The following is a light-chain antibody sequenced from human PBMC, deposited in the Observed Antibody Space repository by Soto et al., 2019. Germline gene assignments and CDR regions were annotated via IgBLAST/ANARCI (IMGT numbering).Light chain of an antibody. V-gene: IGLV2-14*01. Sequence: QSVLTQPASVSGSPGQSITISCTGTSGDVGGYNAVAWYQQHPGKAPKLLIFEVSNRPSGSSDRFSGSKSGNTAPLTISGLPADDYADYYCTSFRVSSHLYVFCTGTKFAVL. CDR3: TSFRVSSHLYV. CDR2: EVS. CDR1: SGDVGGYNA. J-gene: IGLJ1*01.